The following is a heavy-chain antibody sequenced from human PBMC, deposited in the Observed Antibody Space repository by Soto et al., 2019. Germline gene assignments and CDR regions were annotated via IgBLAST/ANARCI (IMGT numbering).Heavy chain of an antibody. CDR1: GFTFSSYA. CDR2: ISGSGSMT. Sequence: PGGSLRLSCAASGFTFSSYAMSWVRQAPGKGLEWVSVISGSGSMTYYADSVKGRFTISRDNSKNTLYLQMNSLRAEDTAVYYCAKRALPFGITMIEGYWGQGTLVTVSS. J-gene: IGHJ4*02. D-gene: IGHD3-22*01. V-gene: IGHV3-23*01. CDR3: AKRALPFGITMIEGY.